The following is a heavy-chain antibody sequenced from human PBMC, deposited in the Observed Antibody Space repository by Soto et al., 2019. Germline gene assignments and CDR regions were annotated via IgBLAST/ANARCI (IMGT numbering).Heavy chain of an antibody. J-gene: IGHJ6*03. CDR1: GGSISSYY. CDR2: INYSGST. D-gene: IGHD5-12*01. V-gene: IGHV4-59*08. CDR3: ARQDRSEYSGYDFGYYYYYMDV. Sequence: QVQLQESGPGLVKPSETQSLTCTVSGGSISSYYWSWIRQPPGKGLEWIGYINYSGSTHYNPSLKSRVTILVDTSKNQFSLKLSSVTAADTAVYYCARQDRSEYSGYDFGYYYYYMDVWGKGTTVTVSS.